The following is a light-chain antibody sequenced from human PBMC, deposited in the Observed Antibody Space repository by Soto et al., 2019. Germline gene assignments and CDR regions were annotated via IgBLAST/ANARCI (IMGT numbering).Light chain of an antibody. J-gene: IGLJ1*01. Sequence: QSALTQPASVSGSPGQSITISCTGTTTDIGNYNLVSWYQLVPGKAPKFIIFEVSKRPSGVSYRFSGSKSGNTASLTISGLQADDEADYYCCSYAGTVAYVFGTGTKVTVL. CDR3: CSYAGTVAYV. V-gene: IGLV2-23*02. CDR2: EVS. CDR1: TTDIGNYNL.